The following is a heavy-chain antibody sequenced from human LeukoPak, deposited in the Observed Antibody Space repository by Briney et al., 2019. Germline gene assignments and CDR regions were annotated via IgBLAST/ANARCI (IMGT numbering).Heavy chain of an antibody. CDR1: EFSVGSNY. Sequence: PGGSLRLSCAASEFSVGSNYMTWVRQAPGKGLEWIGRIYTSGSTNYNPSLKSRVTMSVDTSKNQFSLKLSSVTAADTAVYYCAREINGGSSWYYYYYYMDVWGKGTTVTISS. J-gene: IGHJ6*03. CDR2: IYTSGST. D-gene: IGHD6-13*01. V-gene: IGHV4-4*07. CDR3: AREINGGSSWYYYYYYMDV.